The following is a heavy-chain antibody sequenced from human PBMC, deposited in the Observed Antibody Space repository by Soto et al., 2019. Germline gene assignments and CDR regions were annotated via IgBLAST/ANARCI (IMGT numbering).Heavy chain of an antibody. Sequence: PSETLSLTCTVSGGSISSSSYYWGWIRQPPGKGLEWIGSIYYSGSTYYNPSLKSRVTISVDTSKNQFSLKLSSVTAADTAVYYCARHQYYYDPFDYWGQGTLVTVSS. CDR2: IYYSGST. CDR3: ARHQYYYDPFDY. V-gene: IGHV4-39*01. D-gene: IGHD3-22*01. J-gene: IGHJ4*02. CDR1: GGSISSSSYY.